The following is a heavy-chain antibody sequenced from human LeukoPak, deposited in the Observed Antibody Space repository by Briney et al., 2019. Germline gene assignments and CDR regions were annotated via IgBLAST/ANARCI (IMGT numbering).Heavy chain of an antibody. CDR2: INHSGST. Sequence: MSSETLSLTCTVSGGSISSYYWSRIRQPPGKGLEWIGEINHSGSTNYNPSLKSRVTISVDTSKNQFSLKLSSVTAADTAVYYCARQGYPRLYSSGWYRWFDPWGQGTLVTVSS. D-gene: IGHD6-19*01. J-gene: IGHJ5*02. V-gene: IGHV4-34*01. CDR3: ARQGYPRLYSSGWYRWFDP. CDR1: GGSISSYY.